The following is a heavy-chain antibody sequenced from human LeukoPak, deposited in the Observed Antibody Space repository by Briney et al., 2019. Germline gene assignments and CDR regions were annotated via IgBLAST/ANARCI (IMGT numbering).Heavy chain of an antibody. CDR2: IYYSGST. CDR3: ARRTAAGNYFDY. V-gene: IGHV4-59*08. CDR1: GGSISSYY. J-gene: IGHJ4*02. Sequence: PSETLSLTCTVSGGSISSYYWSWIRQPPGKGLGWIGYIYYSGSTNYNPSLKSRVTISVDTSKNQFSLKLSSVTAADTAVYYCARRTAAGNYFDYWGQGTLVTVSS. D-gene: IGHD6-13*01.